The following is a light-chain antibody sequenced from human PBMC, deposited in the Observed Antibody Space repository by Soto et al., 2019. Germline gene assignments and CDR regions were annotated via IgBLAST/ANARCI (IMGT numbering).Light chain of an antibody. Sequence: QLVLTQPPSVSGAPGQRVTISCTGSSSNIGAGYPVHWYQQLPGTAPKLLVAGNRPSGVPDRFSVSKSGASASLAITGLQAEDGADYYCQSYDSSLSRRWVFGGGTKVTVL. CDR1: SSNIGAGYP. J-gene: IGLJ3*02. CDR3: QSYDSSLSRRWV. CDR2: G. V-gene: IGLV1-40*01.